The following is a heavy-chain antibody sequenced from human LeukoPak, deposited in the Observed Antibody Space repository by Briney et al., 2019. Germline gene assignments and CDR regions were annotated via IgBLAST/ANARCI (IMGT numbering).Heavy chain of an antibody. CDR3: ARGNYDYVWGGIDY. V-gene: IGHV4-39*01. Sequence: PSETLSLTCTVSGVSISSTRDYGGWIRQPPGKGLEWIASIYYSGSTYYNPSLRSRLTISVDEPKNQFSLKLSSVTAAATDVYYCARGNYDYVWGGIDYWGQGTLVTVSS. J-gene: IGHJ4*02. CDR2: IYYSGST. D-gene: IGHD3-16*01. CDR1: GVSISSTRDY.